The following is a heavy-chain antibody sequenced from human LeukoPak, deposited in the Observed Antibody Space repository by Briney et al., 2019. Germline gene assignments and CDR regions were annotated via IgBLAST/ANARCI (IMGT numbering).Heavy chain of an antibody. D-gene: IGHD1-14*01. V-gene: IGHV4-39*01. J-gene: IGHJ6*03. CDR2: IYYSGST. Sequence: SETLSLTCTVSGDSISSSSYYWGWIRQPPGKGLEWIGSIYYSGSTYYNPSLKSRVTISVDTSKNQFSLKLSSVTAADTAVYYCARQTAGVAYYYMDVWGKGTTVTVSS. CDR1: GDSISSSSYY. CDR3: ARQTAGVAYYYMDV.